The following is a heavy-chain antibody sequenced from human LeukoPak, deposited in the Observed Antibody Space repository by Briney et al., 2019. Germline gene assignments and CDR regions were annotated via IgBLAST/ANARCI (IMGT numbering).Heavy chain of an antibody. CDR1: GGSITFGSYY. Sequence: PSETLSLTCTVSGGSITFGSYYWTWIRQPAGKGLEWIGCIYTSGRTFYNPSLKSRVTISMDTSMNQFSLRLNSVTAADTAVYYCARARVIPASFDDWGQGALVTVSS. J-gene: IGHJ4*02. V-gene: IGHV4-61*02. CDR3: ARARVIPASFDD. D-gene: IGHD3-16*02. CDR2: IYTSGRT.